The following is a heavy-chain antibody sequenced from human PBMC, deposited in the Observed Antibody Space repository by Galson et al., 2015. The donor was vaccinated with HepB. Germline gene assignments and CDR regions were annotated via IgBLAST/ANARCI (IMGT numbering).Heavy chain of an antibody. Sequence: SLRLSCAASGFTFSSYSMNRVRQAPGKGLEWVSSISSSSSYIYYADSVKGRFTISRDNAKNSLYLQMNSLRAEDTAVYYCARGTVDTALYFDYWGQGTLVTVSS. V-gene: IGHV3-21*01. D-gene: IGHD5-18*01. CDR2: ISSSSSYI. J-gene: IGHJ4*02. CDR3: ARGTVDTALYFDY. CDR1: GFTFSSYS.